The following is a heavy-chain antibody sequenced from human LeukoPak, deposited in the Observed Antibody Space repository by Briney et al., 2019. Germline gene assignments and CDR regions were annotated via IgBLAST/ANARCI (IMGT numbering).Heavy chain of an antibody. J-gene: IGHJ4*02. CDR3: AKDSEGGPIAARLFDY. D-gene: IGHD6-6*01. Sequence: QSGGSLRLSCAASGFTFSSYGMHWVRRAPGKGLEWVAFIRYDGSNKYYADSVKGRFTISRDNSKNTLYLQMNSLRAEDTAVYYCAKDSEGGPIAARLFDYWGQGTLVTVSS. CDR2: IRYDGSNK. V-gene: IGHV3-30*02. CDR1: GFTFSSYG.